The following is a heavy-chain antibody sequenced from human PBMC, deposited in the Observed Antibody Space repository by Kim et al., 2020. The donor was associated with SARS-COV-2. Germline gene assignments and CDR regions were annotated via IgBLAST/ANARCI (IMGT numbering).Heavy chain of an antibody. CDR2: ITRSTSYT. CDR3: ARDRVYGMDV. CDR1: GFTFSDYY. V-gene: IGHV3-11*06. Sequence: GGSLRLSCAASGFTFSDYYMSWIRQAPGKGLEWVSYITRSTSYTNYADSVKGRFTISRDNAKNSLYLQMNSLRAEDTAVYYCARDRVYGMDVWGQGTTVTVSS. J-gene: IGHJ6*02.